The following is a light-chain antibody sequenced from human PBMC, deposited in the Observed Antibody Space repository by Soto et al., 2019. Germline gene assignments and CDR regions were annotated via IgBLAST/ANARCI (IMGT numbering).Light chain of an antibody. J-gene: IGKJ2*01. CDR2: DAS. CDR3: QQYENLPLYT. CDR1: QDISNY. Sequence: DIQKTQSPSSLSASVGDRVTITCQASQDISNYLNWYQQKPGKAPKLLIYDASNLETGVPSRFSGSGSGTDFTFTISSLQPEDIATYYCQQYENLPLYTFGQGTKLEIK. V-gene: IGKV1-33*01.